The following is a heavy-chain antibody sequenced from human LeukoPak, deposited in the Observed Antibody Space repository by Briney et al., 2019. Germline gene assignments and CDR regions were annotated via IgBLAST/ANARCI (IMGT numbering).Heavy chain of an antibody. CDR1: GFTFSNYA. Sequence: GGSLRLSCAASGFTFSNYAMSWVRQAPGKGLEWVSALSGSGNSTYYADSVKGRFTISRDNSKNTLYLQMNSLRAEDTAVYYCAKDLKDYGDYIGGDYFDYWGQGTLVTVSS. CDR2: LSGSGNST. V-gene: IGHV3-23*01. D-gene: IGHD4-17*01. CDR3: AKDLKDYGDYIGGDYFDY. J-gene: IGHJ4*02.